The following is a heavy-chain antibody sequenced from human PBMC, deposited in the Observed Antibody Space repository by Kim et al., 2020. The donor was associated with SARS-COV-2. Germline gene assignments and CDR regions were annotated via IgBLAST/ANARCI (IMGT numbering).Heavy chain of an antibody. D-gene: IGHD3-22*01. CDR1: GFTFSRNA. CDR3: ARDLSYGSTYYYYFDS. V-gene: IGHV3-48*02. Sequence: GGSLRLSCAASGFTFSRNAMNWVRQAPGKGLEWVSYISASGGAIYYADSVKGRFTVSRDNAKHSVYLQMNSLRDEDTAVYYCARDLSYGSTYYYYFDSWGQGTLVTVSS. CDR2: ISASGGAI. J-gene: IGHJ4*02.